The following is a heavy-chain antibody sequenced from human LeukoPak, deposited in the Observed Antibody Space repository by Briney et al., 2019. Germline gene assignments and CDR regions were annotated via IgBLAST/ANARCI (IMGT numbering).Heavy chain of an antibody. J-gene: IGHJ4*02. V-gene: IGHV5-51*01. CDR3: ARHDKWLGLEY. D-gene: IGHD6-19*01. Sequence: KPGESLKISCKGSGYSFTTYWIGWVRQMPGKGLEWMGIIYPGDSSSIYSPSFQGQVTISADKSISTAYLQWSSLKTSDTAMYYCARHDKWLGLEYWGQGTLVTVSS. CDR2: IYPGDSSS. CDR1: GYSFTTYW.